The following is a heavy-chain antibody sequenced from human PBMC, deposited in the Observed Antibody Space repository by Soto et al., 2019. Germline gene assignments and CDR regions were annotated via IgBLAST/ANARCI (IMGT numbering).Heavy chain of an antibody. V-gene: IGHV4-38-2*01. CDR3: AGVIAVAETRSDY. CDR2: IYQSGST. CDR1: GYSISSGYY. D-gene: IGHD6-19*01. Sequence: PSETLSLTCAVSGYSISSGYYWGWIRQPPGKGLEWIATIYQSGSTYYNPSLKSRVTISVDTSKHQFSLKLSSVTAADPAVYYCAGVIAVAETRSDYWGQGTLVTVSS. J-gene: IGHJ4*02.